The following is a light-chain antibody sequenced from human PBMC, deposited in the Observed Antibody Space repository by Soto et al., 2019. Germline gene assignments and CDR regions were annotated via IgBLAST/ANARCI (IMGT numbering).Light chain of an antibody. Sequence: EIVLTQSPGTLSLSPGERATLSCRASESVTSGHLAWYQQKPGQTPRLLIYGTSSRATDIPDRFSGSGSGTDFTLTISRLEPEDFAVYYCQYYGSSRNTFGQGTRLEIK. CDR2: GTS. V-gene: IGKV3-20*01. CDR1: ESVTSGH. J-gene: IGKJ5*01. CDR3: QYYGSSRNT.